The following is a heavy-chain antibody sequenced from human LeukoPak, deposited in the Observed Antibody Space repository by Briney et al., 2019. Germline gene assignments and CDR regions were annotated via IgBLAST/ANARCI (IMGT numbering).Heavy chain of an antibody. Sequence: SETLSLTCTVSGGSIRSYYWSWIRQPPGKGLEWIGYIYYSGSTNYNPSLKSRVTISVDTSKNQFSLKLSSVTAADTAVYYCARGVGSGSYKRQYYFDYWGQGTLVTVSS. V-gene: IGHV4-59*01. CDR2: IYYSGST. J-gene: IGHJ4*02. CDR1: GGSIRSYY. D-gene: IGHD1-26*01. CDR3: ARGVGSGSYKRQYYFDY.